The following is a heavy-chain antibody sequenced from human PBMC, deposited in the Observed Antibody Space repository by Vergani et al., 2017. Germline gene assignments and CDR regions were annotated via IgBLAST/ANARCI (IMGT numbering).Heavy chain of an antibody. D-gene: IGHD1-1*01. Sequence: EVQLVESGGGLVQPGGSLRLSCAASGFTFSDHYMDWVRQAPGEGLEWVGRIRKSANSYTTEYAASVKGRFTISRDDSKNRVFLQMSSLKTEDTAVYYCATALYDWNDENYWGQGTLVTVSS. J-gene: IGHJ4*02. V-gene: IGHV3-72*01. CDR1: GFTFSDHY. CDR3: ATALYDWNDENY. CDR2: IRKSANSYTT.